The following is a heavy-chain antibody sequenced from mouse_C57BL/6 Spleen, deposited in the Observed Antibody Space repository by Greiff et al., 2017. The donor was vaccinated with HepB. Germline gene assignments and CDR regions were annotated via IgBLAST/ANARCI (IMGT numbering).Heavy chain of an antibody. Sequence: VQLQQSGAELVRPGASVKLSCKASGYTFTDYYINWVKQRPGQGLEWIARIYPGSGNTYYNEKFKGKATLTAEKSSSTAYMQLSSLTSEDSAVYFCARIRHFDTTVVATDYWGQGTTLTVSS. J-gene: IGHJ2*01. V-gene: IGHV1-76*01. CDR3: ARIRHFDTTVVATDY. CDR1: GYTFTDYY. CDR2: IYPGSGNT. D-gene: IGHD1-1*01.